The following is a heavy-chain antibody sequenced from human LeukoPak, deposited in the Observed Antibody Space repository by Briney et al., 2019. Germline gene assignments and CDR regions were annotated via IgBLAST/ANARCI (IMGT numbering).Heavy chain of an antibody. J-gene: IGHJ6*02. CDR3: VRHNHMDV. CDR2: INPSGGSA. V-gene: IGHV1-46*01. CDR1: GYTFTTYS. Sequence: VASVKVSCKASGYTFTTYSMHWVRQAPGQGLEWMAIINPSGGSASYTQKFQGRVTMTRDTSTSTVYMELSSLRSEDTAVYYCVRHNHMDVWGQGTTVTVSS.